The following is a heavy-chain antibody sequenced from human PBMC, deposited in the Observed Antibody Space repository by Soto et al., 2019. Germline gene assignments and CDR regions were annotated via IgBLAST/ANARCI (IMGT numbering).Heavy chain of an antibody. CDR2: IKSKTDGGTT. V-gene: IGHV3-15*01. CDR1: GFTFSNAW. D-gene: IGHD3-10*01. J-gene: IGHJ6*02. Sequence: GGSLRLSCAASGFTFSNAWISWGRQAPGKGLEWVGRIKSKTDGGTTDYAAPVKGRFTISRDDSKNTLYLQMNSLKTEDTAVYYCTTTEGDDYYYYYGMDVWGQGTTVTVSS. CDR3: TTTEGDDYYYYYGMDV.